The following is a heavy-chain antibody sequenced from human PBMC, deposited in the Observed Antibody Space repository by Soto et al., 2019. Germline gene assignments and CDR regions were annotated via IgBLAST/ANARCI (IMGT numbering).Heavy chain of an antibody. D-gene: IGHD5-12*01. CDR2: IYYSGST. CDR1: GGSISSGDYY. J-gene: IGHJ5*02. CDR3: ARAGVATIYPGNNWFDP. V-gene: IGHV4-30-4*01. Sequence: QVQLQESGPGLVKPSQTLSLTCTVSGGSISSGDYYWSWIRQPPGKGLEWIGYIYYSGSTYYNPSLKSRVTISVDTSKHQFSLTLSSVPAADTAMYYCARAGVATIYPGNNWFDPWGQGTLVTVSS.